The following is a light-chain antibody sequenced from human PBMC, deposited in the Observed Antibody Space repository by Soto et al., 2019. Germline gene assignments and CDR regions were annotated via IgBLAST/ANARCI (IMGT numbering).Light chain of an antibody. V-gene: IGKV1-5*01. CDR2: DAS. CDR1: QSISSW. CDR3: QQYKSYSRM. J-gene: IGKJ1*01. Sequence: DIQITQSPSTLSASVGDRVTITCRASQSISSWLAWYQQKPGKPPKLLIYDASTLESGVPSRFTGRGSGTEFTLTISRLQPEDFATYYCQQYKSYSRMFGQGTKVDIK.